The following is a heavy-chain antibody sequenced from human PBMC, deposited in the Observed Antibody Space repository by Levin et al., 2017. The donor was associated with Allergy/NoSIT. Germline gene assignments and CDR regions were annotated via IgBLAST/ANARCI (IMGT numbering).Heavy chain of an antibody. CDR3: ATNKVLYPMTHYKY. D-gene: IGHD4/OR15-4a*01. Sequence: LSLTCAASGLTFSSFSMTWVRQAPGKGLEWVSSISSSITYMHYADSVKGRFTISRDNAKNSLYLQMNSLSAEDTAVYYCATNKVLYPMTHYKYWGQGTLVTVSS. V-gene: IGHV3-21*01. CDR2: ISSSITYM. J-gene: IGHJ4*02. CDR1: GLTFSSFS.